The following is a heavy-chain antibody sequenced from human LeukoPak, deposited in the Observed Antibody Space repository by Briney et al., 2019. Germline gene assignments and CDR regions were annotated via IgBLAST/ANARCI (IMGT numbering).Heavy chain of an antibody. V-gene: IGHV3-23*01. J-gene: IGHJ4*02. CDR3: AKTPSPGYCSSTSFYVDY. D-gene: IGHD2-2*03. Sequence: GGSLRLSCAASGFTFSSYAMSWVRQAPGKGLEWVSAISGSGGSTYYADSVKGRFTISRDNSKNMLYLQMNSLRAEDTAVYYCAKTPSPGYCSSTSFYVDYWGQGTLVTVSS. CDR2: ISGSGGST. CDR1: GFTFSSYA.